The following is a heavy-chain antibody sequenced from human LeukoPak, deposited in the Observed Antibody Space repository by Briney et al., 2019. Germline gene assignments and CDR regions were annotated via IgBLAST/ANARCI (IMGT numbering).Heavy chain of an antibody. CDR1: GYTFTAYY. J-gene: IGHJ4*02. V-gene: IGHV1-2*02. CDR2: INPNSGGT. CDR3: ARDGRYFSGGTPPDY. D-gene: IGHD2-15*01. Sequence: ASVKVSCKAPGYTFTAYYLHRVRQAPGQGLEWMGWINPNSGGTNYAQKFQGRVTMTRDTSISTAYMELSRLRSDDSAVYYCARDGRYFSGGTPPDYWGQGTLVTVSS.